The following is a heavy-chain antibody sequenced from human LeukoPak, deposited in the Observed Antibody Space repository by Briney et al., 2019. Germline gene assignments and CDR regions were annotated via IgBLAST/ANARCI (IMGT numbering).Heavy chain of an antibody. CDR3: ARVVVSSGSLDY. CDR2: ISSSSGYI. J-gene: IGHJ4*02. Sequence: GGSLRLSCAASGFTFSSYTMNWVRQAPGKGLEWVSSISSSSGYIYYAESVEGRFTISRDNARNSLYLQMNSLRAEDTAVYYCARVVVSSGSLDYWGQGTLVTVTS. D-gene: IGHD3-10*01. V-gene: IGHV3-21*01. CDR1: GFTFSSYT.